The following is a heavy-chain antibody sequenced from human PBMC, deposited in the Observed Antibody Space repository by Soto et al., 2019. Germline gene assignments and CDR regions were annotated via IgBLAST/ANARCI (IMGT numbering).Heavy chain of an antibody. Sequence: PSETLSLTCTVSGGSISSYYWSWIRQPPGKGLDWIGYIFYSGSTNYNPSLKSRVTISVDTSKNQFSLKLSSVTAADTAVYYCARDLGDWNYFGYMDVWGKGTTVTVSS. CDR1: GGSISSYY. CDR3: ARDLGDWNYFGYMDV. J-gene: IGHJ6*03. V-gene: IGHV4-59*01. CDR2: IFYSGST. D-gene: IGHD1-7*01.